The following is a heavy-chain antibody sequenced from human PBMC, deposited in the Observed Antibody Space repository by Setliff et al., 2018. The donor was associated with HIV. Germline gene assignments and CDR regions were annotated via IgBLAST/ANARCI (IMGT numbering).Heavy chain of an antibody. V-gene: IGHV1-2*02. CDR2: INPSSTGT. J-gene: IGHJ4*01. Sequence: ASVKVSCKASGYTFTGYYIHWVRQAPGQGLEWMGWINPSSTGTKYAQKFQDRVTMIRDTSITTAYMALSRLTSDDTAVYFCARGINWFAPFDYWGQGTLVTVSS. D-gene: IGHD1-1*01. CDR3: ARGINWFAPFDY. CDR1: GYTFTGYY.